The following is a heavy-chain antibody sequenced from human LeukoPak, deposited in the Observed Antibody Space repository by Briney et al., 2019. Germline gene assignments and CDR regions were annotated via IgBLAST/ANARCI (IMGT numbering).Heavy chain of an antibody. V-gene: IGHV3-33*01. Sequence: GGSLRLSCAVSGVSFSGYDMHWVRQAPGKGLEWVGLIKYDASDEYYADSVKGRFTISRDNAKNTLYLQMNSLRAEDTAVYYCARISPRQVGAFDYWGQGTLVTVSS. CDR1: GVSFSGYD. J-gene: IGHJ4*02. CDR2: IKYDASDE. CDR3: ARISPRQVGAFDY. D-gene: IGHD1-26*01.